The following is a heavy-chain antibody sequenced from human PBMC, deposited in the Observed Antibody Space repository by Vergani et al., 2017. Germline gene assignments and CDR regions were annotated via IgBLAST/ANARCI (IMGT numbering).Heavy chain of an antibody. CDR1: GYTFTGYY. Sequence: QVQLVQSGAEVKKPGASVKVSCKASGYTFTGYYMHWVRQAPGQGLEWMGWINPNSGGTNYAQKFQGWVTMTRDTSISTAYMELSRLRSDDTAVYYCARDKVGNYGDPVVYYGMDVWGQGTTVTVSS. CDR3: ARDKVGNYGDPVVYYGMDV. D-gene: IGHD4-17*01. J-gene: IGHJ6*02. V-gene: IGHV1-2*04. CDR2: INPNSGGT.